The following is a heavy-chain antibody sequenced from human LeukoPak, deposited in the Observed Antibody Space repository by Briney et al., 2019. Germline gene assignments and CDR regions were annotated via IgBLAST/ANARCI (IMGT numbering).Heavy chain of an antibody. CDR3: ARVPYDFWSGSRRAYYFDY. CDR2: ISSSGSTI. CDR1: GFTFSDYY. Sequence: KPGGSLRLSCAASGFTFSDYYMSWIRQAPGKGLEWGSYISSSGSTIYYADSVKGRFTISRDNAKNSLYLQMNSLRAEDTAVYYCARVPYDFWSGSRRAYYFDYWGQGTLVTVSS. V-gene: IGHV3-11*04. J-gene: IGHJ4*02. D-gene: IGHD3-3*01.